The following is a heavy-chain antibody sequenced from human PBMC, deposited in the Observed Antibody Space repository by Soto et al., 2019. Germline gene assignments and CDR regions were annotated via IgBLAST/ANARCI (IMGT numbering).Heavy chain of an antibody. J-gene: IGHJ6*02. CDR2: ISSSSSYI. CDR1: GFTFSSYS. D-gene: IGHD3-22*01. V-gene: IGHV3-21*01. CDR3: ARVNYYDSSGYDMDV. Sequence: GGSLRLSCAASGFTFSSYSMNWVRQAPGKGLEWVSSISSSSSYIYYADSVKGRLTISRDNAKNSLYLQMNSLRAEDTAVYYCARVNYYDSSGYDMDVWGQGTTVTVSS.